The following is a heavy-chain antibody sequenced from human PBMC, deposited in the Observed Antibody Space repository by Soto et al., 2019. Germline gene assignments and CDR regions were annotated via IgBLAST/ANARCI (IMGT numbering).Heavy chain of an antibody. D-gene: IGHD3-3*01. CDR3: ARDRRYYDFWSGYHPARYYGMDV. CDR1: GYTFTSYY. CDR2: INPSGGST. J-gene: IGHJ6*02. V-gene: IGHV1-46*01. Sequence: ASVKVSCKASGYTFTSYYMHWVRQAPGQGLEWMGIINPSGGSTSYAQKFQGRVTMTRDTSTSTVYMELSSLRSEDTAVYYCARDRRYYDFWSGYHPARYYGMDVWGQGTTVTVS.